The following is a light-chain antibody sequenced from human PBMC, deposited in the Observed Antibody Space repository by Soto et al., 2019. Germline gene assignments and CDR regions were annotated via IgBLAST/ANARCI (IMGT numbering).Light chain of an antibody. J-gene: IGKJ4*01. CDR1: QGIGSY. V-gene: IGKV1-9*01. CDR3: QQLNNYPLT. Sequence: DIQLTQYPSFLSSSLGDRVTITCRASQGIGSYLAWYQQKPGKAPRLLIYAAFTLQSGVPSRFSGSGSDTEFTLTISSLQPQDFATYYCQQLNNYPLTFGGGTKVDI. CDR2: AAF.